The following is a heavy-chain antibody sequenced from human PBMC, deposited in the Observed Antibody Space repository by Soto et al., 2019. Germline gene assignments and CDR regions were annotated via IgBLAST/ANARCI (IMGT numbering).Heavy chain of an antibody. CDR3: ARAACGGDCSNSYYFDY. CDR1: GYAFTSYA. J-gene: IGHJ4*02. Sequence: EASVKVSCKASGYAFTSYAMHWVRQASAKRHEWMGWINAGNGNTKYSQKFQGRVTITRDTSAGTAYMELSSLRSEDTAVYYCARAACGGDCSNSYYFDYWGQGTLVTVSS. D-gene: IGHD2-21*02. CDR2: INAGNGNT. V-gene: IGHV1-3*01.